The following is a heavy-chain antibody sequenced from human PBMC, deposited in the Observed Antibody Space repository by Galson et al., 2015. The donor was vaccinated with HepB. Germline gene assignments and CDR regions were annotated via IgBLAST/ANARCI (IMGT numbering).Heavy chain of an antibody. CDR2: IKNKADGGTV. V-gene: IGHV3-15*01. Sequence: LRLSCAASGFTFSNAWMNWVRQAPGKGLEWVGRIKNKADGGTVDYGAPVKGRFTISRDDSKNMLYLQMNSLKTEDTALYFCTTYGDFYYWGQGTLVTVSS. D-gene: IGHD4-17*01. CDR3: TTYGDFYY. CDR1: GFTFSNAW. J-gene: IGHJ4*02.